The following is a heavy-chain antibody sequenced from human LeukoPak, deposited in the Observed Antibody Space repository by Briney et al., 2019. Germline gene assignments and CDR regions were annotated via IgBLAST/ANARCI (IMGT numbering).Heavy chain of an antibody. CDR3: AGGGGGAYDCTCSCAH. J-gene: IGHJ4*02. CDR2: ISYDGRNK. D-gene: IGHD2-15*01. Sequence: GGSLRPSCAASDFTLTSYAMPGCAQAPGKGLEWVAAISYDGRNKYYADSVKGRFTISRDNSKNTLYLQLNSLRAEDTAVYYCAGGGGGAYDCTCSCAHWGQGTLVTVSS. V-gene: IGHV3-30*04. CDR1: DFTLTSYA.